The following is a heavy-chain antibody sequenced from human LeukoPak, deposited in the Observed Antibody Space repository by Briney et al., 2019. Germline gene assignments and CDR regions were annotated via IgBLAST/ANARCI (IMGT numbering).Heavy chain of an antibody. CDR3: AKNTTGYSSGRFPGWTVDY. D-gene: IGHD6-19*01. V-gene: IGHV3-23*01. J-gene: IGHJ4*02. Sequence: PGGSLRLSCAASGFTFSSYAMYWIRQAPGKGLEWVSCIFGSGGSTNYADSVKGRFTISRDNSKNTVYLQMTSLRAEDTAVYSCAKNTTGYSSGRFPGWTVDYWGKGTLVTVSS. CDR2: IFGSGGST. CDR1: GFTFSSYA.